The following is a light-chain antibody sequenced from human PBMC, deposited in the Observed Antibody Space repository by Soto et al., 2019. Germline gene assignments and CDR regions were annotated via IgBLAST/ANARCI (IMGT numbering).Light chain of an antibody. CDR1: SSDVGGYND. J-gene: IGLJ1*01. CDR2: DVS. CDR3: SSYTSSSTYV. Sequence: QSVLTQPASVSGSPGQSITISCTGTSSDVGGYNDVSWYQQHPGKAPDFMIYDVSNRPSGVSNRFSGSKSGNTASLTISGLQAEDEADYYCSSYTSSSTYVFGTGTKLTVL. V-gene: IGLV2-14*01.